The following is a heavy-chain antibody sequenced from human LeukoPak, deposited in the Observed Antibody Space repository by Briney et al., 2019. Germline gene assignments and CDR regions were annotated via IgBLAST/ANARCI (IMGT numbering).Heavy chain of an antibody. CDR2: IYYSGST. V-gene: IGHV4-39*07. Sequence: SETLALTCAVSGASISSGTYYWGWIRQPPGKGLEWIGSIYYSGSTYYNPSLKSRDTISVDTSKNQFSLKLSSVTAADTAVYYCARSRGIAAAGNLDYWGQGTLVTVSS. D-gene: IGHD6-13*01. J-gene: IGHJ4*02. CDR3: ARSRGIAAAGNLDY. CDR1: GASISSGTYY.